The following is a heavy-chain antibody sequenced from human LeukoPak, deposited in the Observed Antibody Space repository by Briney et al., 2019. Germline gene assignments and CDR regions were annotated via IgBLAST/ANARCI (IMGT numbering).Heavy chain of an antibody. D-gene: IGHD3-22*01. Sequence: SVKVSCKASGGTFSSYAISWVRQAPGQGLEWMGRIIPILGIANYAQKFQGRVTITADKSTSTAYMELSSLRSEDTAVYYCARDRGDYYDSSGYPHDAFDIWGQGTMVTVSS. V-gene: IGHV1-69*04. CDR2: IIPILGIA. CDR3: ARDRGDYYDSSGYPHDAFDI. J-gene: IGHJ3*02. CDR1: GGTFSSYA.